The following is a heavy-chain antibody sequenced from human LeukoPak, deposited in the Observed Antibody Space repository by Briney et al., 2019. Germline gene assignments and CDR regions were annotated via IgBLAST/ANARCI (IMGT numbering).Heavy chain of an antibody. CDR3: ASGGEHRAFDI. CDR1: GYTFTSYD. J-gene: IGHJ3*02. Sequence: ASVKVSCKASGYTFTSYDINWVRQATGQGLEWMGWMNPNSGNTGYAQKFQGRVTITADKSTSTAYMELSSLRSEDTAVYYCASGGEHRAFDIWGQGTMVTVSS. CDR2: MNPNSGNT. D-gene: IGHD1-26*01. V-gene: IGHV1-8*03.